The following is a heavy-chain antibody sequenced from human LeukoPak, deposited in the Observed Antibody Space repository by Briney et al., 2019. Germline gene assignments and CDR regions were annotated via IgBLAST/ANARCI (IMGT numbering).Heavy chain of an antibody. CDR3: ARDRPPYYYDSSGLDH. CDR2: INHSGST. D-gene: IGHD3-22*01. J-gene: IGHJ4*02. Sequence: SSETLSLTCAVYGGSFSGYYWSWIRQPPGKGLEWIGEINHSGSTNYNPSLKSRVTISVDTSKNQFSLKLSSVTAADTAVYYCARDRPPYYYDSSGLDHWGQGTLVTVSS. V-gene: IGHV4-34*01. CDR1: GGSFSGYY.